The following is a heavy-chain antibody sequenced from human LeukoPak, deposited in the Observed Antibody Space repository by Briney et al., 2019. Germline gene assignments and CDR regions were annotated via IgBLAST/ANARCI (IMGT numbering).Heavy chain of an antibody. Sequence: SETLSLTCTVSGGSISSSSYYWGWIRQPPGKGLEWIGSIYYSGSTYYNPSLKSRVTISVDTSKNQFSLMLSSVTAADTAVYYCARDEGKWPQFQWAFDIWGQGTMVTVSS. CDR2: IYYSGST. V-gene: IGHV4-39*07. D-gene: IGHD5-24*01. CDR3: ARDEGKWPQFQWAFDI. CDR1: GGSISSSSYY. J-gene: IGHJ3*02.